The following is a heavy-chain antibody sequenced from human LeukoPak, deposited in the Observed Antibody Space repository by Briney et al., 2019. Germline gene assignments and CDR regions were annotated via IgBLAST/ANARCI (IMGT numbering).Heavy chain of an antibody. Sequence: SETLSLICAVYGGSFSGHYWSWTRQPPGKGLEWIGEINHSGSASYIPSLKSRVTISVDTSKNQFSLKLTSVTAADTALYYCARGVMGYSGYDYNWFDPWAQGTLVTVSS. J-gene: IGHJ5*02. V-gene: IGHV4-34*01. D-gene: IGHD5-12*01. CDR1: GGSFSGHY. CDR2: INHSGSA. CDR3: ARGVMGYSGYDYNWFDP.